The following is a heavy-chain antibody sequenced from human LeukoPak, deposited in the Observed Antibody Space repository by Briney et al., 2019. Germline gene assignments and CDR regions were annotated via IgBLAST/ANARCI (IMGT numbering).Heavy chain of an antibody. V-gene: IGHV1-69*13. CDR1: GGTFISYA. D-gene: IGHD6-13*01. CDR2: IIPIFGTA. J-gene: IGHJ5*02. CDR3: AREVIAAADNWFDP. Sequence: SVKVSCKASGGTFISYATSWVRQAPGQGLEWMGGIIPIFGTANYAQKFQGRVTITADESTSTAYMELSSLRSEDTAVYYCAREVIAAADNWFDPWGQGTLVTVSS.